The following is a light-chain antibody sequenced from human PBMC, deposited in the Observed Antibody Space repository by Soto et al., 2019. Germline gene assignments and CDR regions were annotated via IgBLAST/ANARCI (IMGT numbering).Light chain of an antibody. J-gene: IGLJ1*01. CDR1: SSNIGSQY. CDR3: AAWDDSLIGYV. CDR2: SNN. V-gene: IGLV1-47*02. Sequence: QSVLTQPPSASGTPGQRVTISCSGSSSNIGSQYVYWYQQLPGTAPKLLIYSNNQRPSGVPDRFPGSRSGTSASLAISGLRSEDEADYYCAAWDDSLIGYVFGTGTKVTVL.